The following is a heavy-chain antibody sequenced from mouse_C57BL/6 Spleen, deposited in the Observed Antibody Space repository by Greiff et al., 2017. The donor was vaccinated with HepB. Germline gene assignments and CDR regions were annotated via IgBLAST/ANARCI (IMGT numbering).Heavy chain of an antibody. CDR2: IHPNSGST. Sequence: QVQLKQPGAELVKPGASVKLSCKASGYTFTSYWMHWVKQRPGQGLEWIGMIHPNSGSTNYNEKFKSKATLTVDKSSSTAYMQLSSLTSEDSAVYYCARLYYGNYEAYWGQGTLVTVSA. J-gene: IGHJ3*01. CDR3: ARLYYGNYEAY. CDR1: GYTFTSYW. V-gene: IGHV1-64*01. D-gene: IGHD2-1*01.